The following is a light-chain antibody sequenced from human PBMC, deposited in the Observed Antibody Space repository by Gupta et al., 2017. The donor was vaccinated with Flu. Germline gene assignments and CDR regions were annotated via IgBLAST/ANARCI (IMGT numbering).Light chain of an antibody. CDR3: QQYNSYPLT. V-gene: IGKV1-5*03. J-gene: IGKJ4*01. Sequence: DIQMTQSPSTLSASIGDRVTITCRASQSISSWLAWYQQKPGKAPKLLIHKASSLKSGVPSRFSGSGSGTEFSLTISSLQPDDFATYYCQQYNSYPLTFGGGTKVEIK. CDR2: KAS. CDR1: QSISSW.